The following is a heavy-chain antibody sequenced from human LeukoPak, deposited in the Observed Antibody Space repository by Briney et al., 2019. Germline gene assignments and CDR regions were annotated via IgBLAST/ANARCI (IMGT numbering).Heavy chain of an antibody. D-gene: IGHD6-19*01. V-gene: IGHV3-21*01. CDR2: ISSSSSYI. CDR3: ARDSSGWPYDY. Sequence: GGSLRLSCAASGFTFSSYSMNWVRQAPGKGLEWVSSISSSSSYICYADSVKGRFTISRDNAKNSLYLQMNSLRAEDTAVYYCARDSSGWPYDYWGQGTLVTVSS. CDR1: GFTFSSYS. J-gene: IGHJ4*02.